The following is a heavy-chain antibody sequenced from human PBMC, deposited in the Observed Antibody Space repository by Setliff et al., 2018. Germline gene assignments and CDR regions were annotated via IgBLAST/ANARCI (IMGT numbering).Heavy chain of an antibody. D-gene: IGHD5-18*01. CDR1: GGTFSSYA. J-gene: IGHJ4*02. CDR2: IIPIFGTA. Sequence: SVKVSCKASGGTFSSYAISWVRQTPGQGLEWMGGIIPIFGTANYAQKFQGRVTITTDESTSTAYMELSSLRSEDTAVYYCASFVDTAMVAGFYWGQGTLVTV. CDR3: ASFVDTAMVAGFY. V-gene: IGHV1-69*05.